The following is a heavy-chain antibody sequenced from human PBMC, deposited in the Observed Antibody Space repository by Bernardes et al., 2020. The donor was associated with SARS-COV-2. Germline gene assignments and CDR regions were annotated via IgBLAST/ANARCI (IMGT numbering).Heavy chain of an antibody. CDR3: ARYPRWYPYYYYGMDV. CDR1: GFTFSSYA. CDR2: ISYDGSNK. J-gene: IGHJ6*01. V-gene: IGHV3-30-3*01. D-gene: IGHD6-13*01. Sequence: GGSLRLSCAASGFTFSSYAMHWVRQAPGKGLEWVAVISYDGSNKYYAYSVNVRVTISRDNSKTTLYLQMNSLGAEDTSVYYCARYPRWYPYYYYGMDVWSQGTTVTVSS.